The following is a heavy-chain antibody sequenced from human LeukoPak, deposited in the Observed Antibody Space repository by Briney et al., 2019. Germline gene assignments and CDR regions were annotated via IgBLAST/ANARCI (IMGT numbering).Heavy chain of an antibody. J-gene: IGHJ4*02. D-gene: IGHD6-19*01. CDR2: ISGSGGST. CDR3: ARYSSAWGTPDN. Sequence: GGSLRLSCAASGFTFSSYAMSWVRQPPGKGLEWVSAISGSGGSTYYADSVKGRFTISRDNYKTTLSLQMNSRRAVDTAVYYCARYSSAWGTPDNWGQGTLVTVSS. V-gene: IGHV3-23*01. CDR1: GFTFSSYA.